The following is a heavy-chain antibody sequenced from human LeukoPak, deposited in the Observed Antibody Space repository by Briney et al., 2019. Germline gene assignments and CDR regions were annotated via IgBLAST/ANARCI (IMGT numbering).Heavy chain of an antibody. CDR3: ASASKYYDFWSGSYTKYYYMDV. CDR1: GGSISTYH. D-gene: IGHD3-3*01. CDR2: IYTSGST. J-gene: IGHJ6*03. V-gene: IGHV4-4*07. Sequence: SETLSLTCTVSGGSISTYHWSWIRQPAGKGLEWIGRIYTSGSTNYNPSLKSRVSMSVDTSKNQFSLKLSSVTAADTAVYYCASASKYYDFWSGSYTKYYYMDVWGKGTTVTVSS.